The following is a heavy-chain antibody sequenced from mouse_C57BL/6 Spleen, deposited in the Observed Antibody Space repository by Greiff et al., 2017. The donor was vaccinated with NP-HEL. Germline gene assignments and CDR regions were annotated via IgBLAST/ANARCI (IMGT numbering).Heavy chain of an antibody. CDR2: ISDGGSYT. V-gene: IGHV5-4*01. J-gene: IGHJ1*03. D-gene: IGHD1-1*01. Sequence: EVQRVESGGGLVKPGGSLKLSCAASGFTFSSYAMSWVRQTPEKRLEWVATISDGGSYTYYPDNVKGRFTISRDNAKNNLYLQMSHLKSEDTAMYYCAGNYYGSSHWYFDVWGTGTTVTVSS. CDR1: GFTFSSYA. CDR3: AGNYYGSSHWYFDV.